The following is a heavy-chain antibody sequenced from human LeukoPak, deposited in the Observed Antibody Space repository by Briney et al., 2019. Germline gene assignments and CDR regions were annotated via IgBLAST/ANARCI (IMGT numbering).Heavy chain of an antibody. CDR2: IRSKAYGGTT. D-gene: IGHD3-10*01. CDR3: TRVANYYGSGSYSPYFDY. Sequence: GGSLRLSCTASGFTFGDYAMSWFRQAPGKGLEWVGFIRSKAYGGTTEYAASVKGRFTISRDDSKSIAYLQMNSLKTEDTAVYYCTRVANYYGSGSYSPYFDYWGQGTLVTVSS. CDR1: GFTFGDYA. V-gene: IGHV3-49*03. J-gene: IGHJ4*02.